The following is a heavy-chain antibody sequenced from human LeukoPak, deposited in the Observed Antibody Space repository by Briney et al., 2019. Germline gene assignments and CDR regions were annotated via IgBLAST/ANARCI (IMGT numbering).Heavy chain of an antibody. CDR2: INHSGST. V-gene: IGHV4-34*01. CDR3: ARGATYSGSYYNY. Sequence: PSETLSLTCAVYGGSFSAYYWSWIRQPPGKGLEWIGEINHSGSTNYNPSLKSRVTISVDTFKNQFSLNLSSVTAADTAVYYCARGATYSGSYYNYWGQGTLVTVSS. J-gene: IGHJ4*02. D-gene: IGHD1-26*01. CDR1: GGSFSAYY.